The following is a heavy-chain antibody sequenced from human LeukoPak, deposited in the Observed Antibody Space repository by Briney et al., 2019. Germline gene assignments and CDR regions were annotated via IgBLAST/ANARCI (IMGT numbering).Heavy chain of an antibody. CDR1: GFTFSSYA. CDR2: ISYDGSNK. D-gene: IGHD1-26*01. CDR3: ASGDSGSYYYHGMDV. J-gene: IGHJ6*02. Sequence: GGSLRLSCAASGFTFSSYAMHWVRQAPGKGLEWVAVISYDGSNKYYADSVKGRFTISRDNSKNTLYLQMNSLRAEDTAVYYCASGDSGSYYYHGMDVWGQGTTVTVSS. V-gene: IGHV3-30-3*01.